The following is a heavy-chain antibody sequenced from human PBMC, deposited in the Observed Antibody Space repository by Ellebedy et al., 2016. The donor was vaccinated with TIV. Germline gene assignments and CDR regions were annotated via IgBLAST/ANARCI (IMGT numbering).Heavy chain of an antibody. Sequence: ASVKVSCKTSGYTFTSYGISWVRQAPGQGLEWLGWITTFNGDTIYAHDFQDRLTLTADSSTNTASLELRGLRSADTAIYYCARVGSNYIDSTGYPHFNNWGQGTLVTVSS. V-gene: IGHV1-18*01. J-gene: IGHJ4*02. CDR2: ITTFNGDT. D-gene: IGHD3-22*01. CDR1: GYTFTSYG. CDR3: ARVGSNYIDSTGYPHFNN.